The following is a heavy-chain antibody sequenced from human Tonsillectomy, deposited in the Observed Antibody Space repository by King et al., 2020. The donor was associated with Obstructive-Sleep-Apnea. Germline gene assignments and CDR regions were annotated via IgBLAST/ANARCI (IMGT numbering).Heavy chain of an antibody. J-gene: IGHJ6*02. CDR1: GFTFSSYD. CDR2: IGAAGDT. D-gene: IGHD2-2*01. Sequence: VQLVESGGGLVQPGGSLRLSCAASGFTFSSYDMHWVRQATGKGLEWVSVIGAAGDTYYPGSVKGRFTISRENAKNSLYLQMNSLRAGDTAVYYCTRAVPAAMRAWGMGVWGQGTTVTVSS. V-gene: IGHV3-13*01. CDR3: TRAVPAAMRAWGMGV.